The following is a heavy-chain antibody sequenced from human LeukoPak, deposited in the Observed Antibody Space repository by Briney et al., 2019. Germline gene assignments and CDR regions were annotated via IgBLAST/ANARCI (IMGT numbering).Heavy chain of an antibody. Sequence: SETLSLTCAVYGGSFSGYYWSWIRQPPGKGLEWIGEINHGGSTNYNPSLKSRVTISVDTSKNQFSLKLSSVTAADTAVYYCAIVRRGIAARPVNWFDPWGQGTLVTVSS. CDR2: INHGGST. CDR3: AIVRRGIAARPVNWFDP. CDR1: GGSFSGYY. J-gene: IGHJ5*02. D-gene: IGHD6-6*01. V-gene: IGHV4-34*01.